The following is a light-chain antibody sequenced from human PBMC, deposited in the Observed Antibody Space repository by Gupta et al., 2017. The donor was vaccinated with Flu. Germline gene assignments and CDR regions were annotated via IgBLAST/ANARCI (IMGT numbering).Light chain of an antibody. CDR1: QSVSSY. J-gene: IGKJ1*01. CDR3: QQRRNWLTWT. CDR2: DAS. Sequence: EIVLTQSPATLSLSPGERATLSCRASQSVSSYLAWSQQKPGQAPRLLIYDASNRATGIPARFSGSGSGTDFTLTIRSLEPEDFAVYYCQQRRNWLTWTFGQGTKVEIK. V-gene: IGKV3-11*01.